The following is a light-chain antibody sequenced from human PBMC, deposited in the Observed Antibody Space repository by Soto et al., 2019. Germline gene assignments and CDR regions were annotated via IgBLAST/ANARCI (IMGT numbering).Light chain of an antibody. CDR1: NIGSKS. CDR3: QVWDVTSDHPL. Sequence: SYELTQPPSVSVAPGQTARITCGGDNIGSKSVHWYQRRPGQAPVLVIYDNSDRPSAIPERFSGSNSGNTATLTITRVEAGDEAEYSCQVWDVTSDHPLFGGGTKLTVL. J-gene: IGLJ3*02. V-gene: IGLV3-21*02. CDR2: DNS.